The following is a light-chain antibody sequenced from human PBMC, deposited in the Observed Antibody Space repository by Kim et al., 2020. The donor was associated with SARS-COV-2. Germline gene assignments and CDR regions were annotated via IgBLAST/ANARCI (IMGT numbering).Light chain of an antibody. J-gene: IGLJ3*02. Sequence: SVQRACTLSSGHRSYAIAWHQQQPEKGPRYLMKLTSDGSHSKGDGIPDRSSGSSSGAERYLPISSLQSEDEADYSCQTWGTGIWVFGGGTQLTVL. CDR3: QTWGTGIWV. CDR2: LTSDGSH. CDR1: SGHRSYA. V-gene: IGLV4-69*01.